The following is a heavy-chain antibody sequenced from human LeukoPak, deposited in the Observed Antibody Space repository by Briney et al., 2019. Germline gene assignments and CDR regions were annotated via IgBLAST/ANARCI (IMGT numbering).Heavy chain of an antibody. J-gene: IGHJ4*02. Sequence: PGGSLRLSCAASGFTVSSAYMSWVRQAPGKGLEWVSVIYSGGNIYYADSVKGRFTISRDNSKNTLYLQMNSLRVEDTAVYYCARGKSQLLSFDYWGQGTLVTASS. CDR3: ARGKSQLLSFDY. CDR1: GFTVSSAY. V-gene: IGHV3-53*01. CDR2: IYSGGNI. D-gene: IGHD2-2*01.